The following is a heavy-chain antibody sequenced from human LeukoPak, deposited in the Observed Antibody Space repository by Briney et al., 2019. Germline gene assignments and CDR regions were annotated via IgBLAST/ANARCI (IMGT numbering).Heavy chain of an antibody. D-gene: IGHD3-3*01. V-gene: IGHV3-33*01. CDR2: IWYDGSNK. Sequence: PGGSLRLSCAASGFTFSSYGMHWVRQAPGKGLERVAVIWYDGSNKYYADSVKRRFTISRDNYKNTLYLQMNSLRAEDTAVYYCARDWSQLNAFDIWGQGTMVTVSS. CDR3: ARDWSQLNAFDI. J-gene: IGHJ3*02. CDR1: GFTFSSYG.